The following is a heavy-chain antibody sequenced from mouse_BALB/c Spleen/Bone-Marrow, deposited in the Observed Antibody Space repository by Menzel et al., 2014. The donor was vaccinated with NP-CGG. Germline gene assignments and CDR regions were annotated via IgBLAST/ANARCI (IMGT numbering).Heavy chain of an antibody. J-gene: IGHJ3*01. Sequence: VQLQQPGGGLVQPGGSLKLSCAASGFDFSRYWMSWVRQAPGKGLEWIGEINPDSSTINYTPSLKDKFIISRDNAKNTLYLQMSKVRSEDTALYYCARLGYYGGFAYWGQGTLVTVSA. CDR3: ARLGYYGGFAY. V-gene: IGHV4-1*02. CDR1: GFDFSRYW. CDR2: INPDSSTI. D-gene: IGHD2-3*01.